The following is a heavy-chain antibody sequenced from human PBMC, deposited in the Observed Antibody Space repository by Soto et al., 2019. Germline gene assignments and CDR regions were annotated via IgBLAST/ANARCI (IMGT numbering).Heavy chain of an antibody. D-gene: IGHD3-10*01. J-gene: IGHJ3*02. CDR2: ISYDGSNK. V-gene: IGHV3-30-3*01. CDR1: GFTFSSYA. Sequence: PGGSPRLSCAASGFTFSSYAMHWVRQAPGKGLEWVAVISYDGSNKYYADSVKGRFTISRDNSKNTLYLQMNSLRAEDTAVYYCARFSRVRGDPPYDAFDIWGQGTMVTVSS. CDR3: ARFSRVRGDPPYDAFDI.